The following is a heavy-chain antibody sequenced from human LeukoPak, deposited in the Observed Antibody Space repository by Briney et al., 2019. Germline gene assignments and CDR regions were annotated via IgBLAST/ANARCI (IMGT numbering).Heavy chain of an antibody. D-gene: IGHD3-3*01. V-gene: IGHV3-23*01. J-gene: IGHJ6*02. CDR2: ISGSGSTT. CDR1: GFTFSSYA. CDR3: AKVTSFRTTIFGDGMDV. Sequence: GGSLRLSCAASGFTFSSYAMTWVRQAPGKGLEWVSAISGSGSTTYYADSVKSRLTISRDNSKNTLYLQMNSLRAEDTAVCYCAKVTSFRTTIFGDGMDVWGQGTTVTVSS.